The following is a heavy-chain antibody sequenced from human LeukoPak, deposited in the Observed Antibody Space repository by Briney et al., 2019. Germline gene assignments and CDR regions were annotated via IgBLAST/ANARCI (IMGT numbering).Heavy chain of an antibody. Sequence: PGGSLRLSCAASGFIFSSYSMNWVRQAPGKGLEWVSSISSSSSYIYYADSVKGRFTISRDNAKNSLYLQMNSLRAEDTAVYYCARDGPAAMVDFDYWGQGTLVTVSS. CDR3: ARDGPAAMVDFDY. J-gene: IGHJ4*02. CDR1: GFIFSSYS. D-gene: IGHD2-15*01. CDR2: ISSSSSYI. V-gene: IGHV3-21*01.